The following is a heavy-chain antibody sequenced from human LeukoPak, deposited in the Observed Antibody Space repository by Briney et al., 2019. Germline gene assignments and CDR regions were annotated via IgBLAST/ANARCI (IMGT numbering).Heavy chain of an antibody. CDR2: IYYSGST. CDR1: DGSISSSSYY. D-gene: IGHD1-20*01. Sequence: SETLSLTCTVSDGSISSSSYYWGWIRQPPGKGLEWIGSIYYSGSTYYNPSLKSRVTISVDTSKNQFSLKLRSVTAADTAVYYCARDLDNNWGYFDLWGRGTLVTVSS. J-gene: IGHJ2*01. V-gene: IGHV4-39*07. CDR3: ARDLDNNWGYFDL.